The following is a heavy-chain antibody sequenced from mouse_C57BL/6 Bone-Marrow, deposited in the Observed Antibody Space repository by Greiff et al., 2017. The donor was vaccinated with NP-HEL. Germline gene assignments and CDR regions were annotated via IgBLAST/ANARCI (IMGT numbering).Heavy chain of an antibody. V-gene: IGHV1-74*01. J-gene: IGHJ3*01. CDR2: IHPSDSDT. CDR1: GYTFTSYW. CDR3: AIKGYGRAPGFAY. D-gene: IGHD1-1*01. Sequence: QVQLQQPGAELVKPGASVKVSCTASGYTFTSYWMHWVKQRPGQGLEWIGRIHPSDSDTNYNPKFKGKATLTVDKSSCTAYMQLSSLTSEDSAVYYCAIKGYGRAPGFAYWGQGTLVTVSA.